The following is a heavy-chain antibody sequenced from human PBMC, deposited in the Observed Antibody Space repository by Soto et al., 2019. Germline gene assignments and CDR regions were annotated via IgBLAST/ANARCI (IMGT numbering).Heavy chain of an antibody. CDR2: THPGNSES. CDR3: ATHTSTGYWDC. D-gene: IGHD6-13*01. CDR1: GYTFSNQW. J-gene: IGHJ4*02. V-gene: IGHV5-51*03. Sequence: EVQLVQSEAEVKRTGESLRISCQGSGYTFSNQWIAWVRQMPGKGLEWMGLTHPGNSESRYSPSIQGQVTMSVDKSINTAFLQWSSLKASDSAMYYCATHTSTGYWDCWGQGPLVTVSS.